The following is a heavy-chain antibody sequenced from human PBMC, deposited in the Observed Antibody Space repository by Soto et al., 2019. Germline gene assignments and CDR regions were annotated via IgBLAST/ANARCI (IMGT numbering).Heavy chain of an antibody. CDR1: GFTFSSYG. Sequence: QVQLVESGGGVVQPGRSLRLSCAASGFTFSSYGMHWVRQAPGKGLEWVAVIWYDGSNKYYADSVKGRFTISRDNSKNPLYLQMNSLRAEDTAVYYCAREYYYDSSGYSNFDYWGQGTLVTVSS. CDR3: AREYYYDSSGYSNFDY. J-gene: IGHJ4*02. V-gene: IGHV3-33*01. D-gene: IGHD3-22*01. CDR2: IWYDGSNK.